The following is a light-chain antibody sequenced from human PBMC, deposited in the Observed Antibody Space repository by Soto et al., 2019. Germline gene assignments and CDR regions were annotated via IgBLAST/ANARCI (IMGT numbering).Light chain of an antibody. CDR1: QSVDSN. CDR2: GAS. J-gene: IGKJ2*01. CDR3: HQYDDGPYT. Sequence: EIVMTQSPATLSVSPGDGATLSCRASQSVDSNLAWYQQKPGQTPRLLIYGASTRPTGIPARFSGSGSGTEFTLTISSLQSEDFAVYYCHQYDDGPYTFGQGTKVDIK. V-gene: IGKV3D-15*01.